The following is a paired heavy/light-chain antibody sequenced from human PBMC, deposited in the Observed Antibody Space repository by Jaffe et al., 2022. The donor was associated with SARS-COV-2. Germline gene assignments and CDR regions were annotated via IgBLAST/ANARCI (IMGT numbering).Heavy chain of an antibody. V-gene: IGHV3-74*01. J-gene: IGHJ4*02. D-gene: IGHD1-1*01. CDR2: INTDGSGT. CDR1: GFTFSNYW. Sequence: EVQLAESGGGLVQPGGSLRLSCAASGFTFSNYWMYWVRQAPGKGLVLVSRINTDGSGTGYADSVKGRFTISRDNAQDTLYLQMNSLTAEDTAVYYCVRLNWNDDDYWGQGTLVTVSS. CDR3: VRLNWNDDDY.
Light chain of an antibody. CDR1: QSLLHSDGNTY. CDR2: TVS. J-gene: IGKJ5*01. CDR3: MQNTHWPPT. Sequence: DVVMTQSPLSLPVTLGQPASISCRSSQSLLHSDGNTYLRWFQQRPGQSPRRLIYTVSNRGSGVPDRFSGSGSGTDFTLKISRVEADDVGVYYCMQNTHWPPTFGQGTRLEIK. V-gene: IGKV2-30*02.